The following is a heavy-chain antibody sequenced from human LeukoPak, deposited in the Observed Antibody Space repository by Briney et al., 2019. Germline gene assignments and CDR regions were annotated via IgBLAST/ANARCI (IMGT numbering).Heavy chain of an antibody. J-gene: IGHJ4*02. CDR1: GFTFSSYS. CDR2: ISSSSSYI. V-gene: IGHV3-21*01. D-gene: IGHD2-15*01. CDR3: ARDRESYCTGGSCHSTGDY. Sequence: PGGSLRLSCAASGFTFSSYSMNWVRQAPGKGLEWVSSISSSSSYIYYADSVKGRFTMSRDNAKNSLYLQMNSLRAEDTAVYYCARDRESYCTGGSCHSTGDYWGQGTLVTVSS.